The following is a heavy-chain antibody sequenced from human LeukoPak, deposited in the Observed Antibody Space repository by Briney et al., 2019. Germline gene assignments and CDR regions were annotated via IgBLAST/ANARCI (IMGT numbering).Heavy chain of an antibody. Sequence: SETLSLTCAVYGGSFSGYYWSWIRQPPGKGLEWIGEINHSGSTNYNPSLKSRVTISVDTSKNQFSLKLSSVPAADTAVYYCARFCPPPREKHSSSWYRGGYMDVWGKGTTVTVSS. J-gene: IGHJ6*03. CDR1: GGSFSGYY. CDR3: ARFCPPPREKHSSSWYRGGYMDV. V-gene: IGHV4-34*01. CDR2: INHSGST. D-gene: IGHD6-13*01.